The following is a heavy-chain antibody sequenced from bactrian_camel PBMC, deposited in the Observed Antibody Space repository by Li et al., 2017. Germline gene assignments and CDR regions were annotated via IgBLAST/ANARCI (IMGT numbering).Heavy chain of an antibody. D-gene: IGHD3*01. J-gene: IGHJ6*01. Sequence: VQLVESGGGSVQTGGSLRLSCKAPGAIYASYCMGWFRQAPGKERERVADIDYYGRTTYAGSVKGRFTISKDSAKPTLYLQMSSLKPEDTAMYYCAVDLCPMFGMRASQFFGVRPPLDFGYWGQGTQVTVS. CDR3: AVDLCPMFGMRASQFFGVRPPLDFGY. V-gene: IGHV3S53*01. CDR2: IDYYGRT. CDR1: GAIYASYC.